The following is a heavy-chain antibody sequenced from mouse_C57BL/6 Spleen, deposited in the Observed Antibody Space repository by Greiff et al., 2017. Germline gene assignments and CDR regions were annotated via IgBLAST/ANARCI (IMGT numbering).Heavy chain of an antibody. V-gene: IGHV5-16*01. Sequence: EVQLQESEGGLVQPGSSMKLSCTASGFTFSDYYMAWVRQVPEKGLEWVANINYDGSSTYYLDSLKSRFIISRDNAKNILYLQMSSLKSEDTATYDCAREGDYDQAWFAYWGQGTLVTVSA. J-gene: IGHJ3*01. D-gene: IGHD2-4*01. CDR1: GFTFSDYY. CDR2: INYDGSST. CDR3: AREGDYDQAWFAY.